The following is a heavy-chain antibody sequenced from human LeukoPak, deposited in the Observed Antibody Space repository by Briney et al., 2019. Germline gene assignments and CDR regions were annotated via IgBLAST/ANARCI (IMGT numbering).Heavy chain of an antibody. J-gene: IGHJ6*03. CDR1: GGSVSSHF. D-gene: IGHD4/OR15-4a*01. CDR2: IYNSGIT. V-gene: IGHV4-59*02. Sequence: SETLSLTCTVAGGSVSSHFWSWIRQPPGKGLEWIGYIYNSGITNYNPSLKSRVTMSVDTSKNQFSLMLRSVTAADTAVYYCARDHLPAGAPGYYMDVWGKGTTVTVSS. CDR3: ARDHLPAGAPGYYMDV.